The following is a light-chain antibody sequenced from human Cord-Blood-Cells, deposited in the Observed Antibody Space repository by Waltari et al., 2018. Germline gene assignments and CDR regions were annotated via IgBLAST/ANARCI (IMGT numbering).Light chain of an antibody. Sequence: QSALTQPASVSGSPGQSITLSCTGPSSAVGGYHYFPWYQQHPGKAPKLMIYDVSNRPSGVSNRFSGSKSGNTASLTISGLQAEDEADYYCSSYTSSSTVVFGGGTKLTVL. CDR2: DVS. CDR3: SSYTSSSTVV. V-gene: IGLV2-14*01. J-gene: IGLJ2*01. CDR1: SSAVGGYHY.